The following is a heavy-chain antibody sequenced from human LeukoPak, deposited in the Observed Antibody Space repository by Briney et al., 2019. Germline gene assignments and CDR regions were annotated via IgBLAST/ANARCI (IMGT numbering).Heavy chain of an antibody. CDR1: GGTFSSYT. CDR2: IIPIFGTA. CDR3: ARSRVTPRYFDY. D-gene: IGHD4-23*01. J-gene: IGHJ4*02. Sequence: GSSVKVSCKASGGTFSSYTISWVRQAPGQGLEWMGGIIPIFGTANYAQKFQGRVTITTDESTSTAYMELSSLRSEDTAVYYCARSRVTPRYFDYWGQGTLVTVSS. V-gene: IGHV1-69*05.